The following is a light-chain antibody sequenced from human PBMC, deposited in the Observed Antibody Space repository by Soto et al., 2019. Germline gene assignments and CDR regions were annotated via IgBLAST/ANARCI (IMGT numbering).Light chain of an antibody. CDR3: QQYYSSPRT. J-gene: IGKJ1*01. CDR1: QSVSSSE. V-gene: IGKV3-20*01. CDR2: GAS. Sequence: DIVLTQSPDTVSLSPGEGATLSCRASQSVSSSELAWYQQKPGQAPRLLIYGASRRATGISDRFSGSGSGTDFSLTISRLEPEDFAVYYCQQYYSSPRTFGQGTKVQIK.